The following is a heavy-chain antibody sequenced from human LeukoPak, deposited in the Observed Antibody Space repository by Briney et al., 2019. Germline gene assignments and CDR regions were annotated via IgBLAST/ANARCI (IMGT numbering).Heavy chain of an antibody. CDR3: AREKRRITIFGVVTPGDAFDI. Sequence: PSETLSLTCTVSGGSISSGGYYWSWIRQHPGKGLEWIGYIYYSGSTNYNPSLKSRVTISVDTSKNQFSLKLSSVTAADTAVYYCAREKRRITIFGVVTPGDAFDIWGQGTMVTVSS. V-gene: IGHV4-61*08. CDR2: IYYSGST. D-gene: IGHD3-3*01. J-gene: IGHJ3*02. CDR1: GGSISSGGYY.